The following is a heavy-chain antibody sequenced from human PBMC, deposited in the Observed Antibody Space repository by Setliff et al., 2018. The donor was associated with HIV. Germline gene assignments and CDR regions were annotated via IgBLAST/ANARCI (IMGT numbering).Heavy chain of an antibody. CDR2: IHYSGRT. CDR3: AGGRYFRDIRDSRFDF. J-gene: IGHJ4*02. V-gene: IGHV4-31*03. Sequence: PSETLSLTCTVSGDSISSGGFYCNWFRQYPEKGLEWIGWIHYSGRTNFNPSLRSRATISFDTSKNQFSLKLNSMTAADTAMYYCAGGRYFRDIRDSRFDFWGQGMLVTVSS. CDR1: GDSISSGGFY. D-gene: IGHD3-9*01.